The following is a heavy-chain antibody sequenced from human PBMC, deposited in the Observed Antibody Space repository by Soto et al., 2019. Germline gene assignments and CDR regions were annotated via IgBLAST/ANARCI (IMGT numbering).Heavy chain of an antibody. J-gene: IGHJ4*02. D-gene: IGHD5-18*01. CDR1: GGYISSYY. CDR3: ARFPRGYSYGHFDY. V-gene: IGHV4-59*01. Sequence: PSETLSLTCTVSGGYISSYYWLRIRQPPGKGLEWIGYIYYSGSTNYNPSLKSRVTISVDTSKNQFSLKLSSVTAADTAVYYCARFPRGYSYGHFDYWGQGALVTVSS. CDR2: IYYSGST.